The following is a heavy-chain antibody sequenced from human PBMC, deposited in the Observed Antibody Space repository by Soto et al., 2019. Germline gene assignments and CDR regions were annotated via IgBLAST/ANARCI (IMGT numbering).Heavy chain of an antibody. J-gene: IGHJ6*02. Sequence: SETLSLTCTVSGGSISSGDYYWSWIRQPPGKGLEWIGYIYYSGSTYYNPSLKSRVTISVDTSKNQFSLKLSSVTAADTAVYYCARGDIVVVPADIGPHGMDVWGQGTTVTVSS. CDR3: ARGDIVVVPADIGPHGMDV. CDR1: GGSISSGDYY. D-gene: IGHD2-2*01. V-gene: IGHV4-30-4*01. CDR2: IYYSGST.